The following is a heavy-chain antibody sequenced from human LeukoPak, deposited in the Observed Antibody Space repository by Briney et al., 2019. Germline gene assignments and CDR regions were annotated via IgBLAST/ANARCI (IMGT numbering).Heavy chain of an antibody. CDR1: GGSISSRSYY. J-gene: IGHJ4*02. CDR2: IYYSGST. V-gene: IGHV4-39*07. D-gene: IGHD3-10*01. CDR3: ARTYYYGSGSYPFDY. Sequence: SETLSLTCSVSGGSISSRSYYWGWIRQPPGKGLEWIGNIYYSGSTYYNLSLKSRVTISVDTSKNQFSLKLSSVTAADTAVYYCARTYYYGSGSYPFDYWGQGTLVTVSS.